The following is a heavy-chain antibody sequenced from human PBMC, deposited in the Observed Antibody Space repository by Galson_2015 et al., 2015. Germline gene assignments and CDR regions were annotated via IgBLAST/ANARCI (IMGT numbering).Heavy chain of an antibody. CDR1: GFTFSTYR. J-gene: IGHJ6*03. CDR3: ARERNSGTGTYYYYMDV. Sequence: SLRLSCAASGFTFSTYRMNWVRQAPGKALEWVASIGSTGTYKSYAGSLKGRFTISRDNAMNSLFLQMNSLRAEDTAMYYCARERNSGTGTYYYYMDVWGTGTTVTVSS. D-gene: IGHD3-10*01. V-gene: IGHV3-21*01. CDR2: IGSTGTYK.